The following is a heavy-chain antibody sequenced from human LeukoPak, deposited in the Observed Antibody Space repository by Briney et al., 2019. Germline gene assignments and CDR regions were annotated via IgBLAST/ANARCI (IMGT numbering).Heavy chain of an antibody. CDR2: INHSGST. J-gene: IGHJ4*02. V-gene: IGHV4-34*01. CDR1: GGSFSGYY. D-gene: IGHD5-24*01. Sequence: SETLSLTCAVYGGSFSGYYWSWIRQPPGKGLEWIGEINHSGSTNYNPSLKSRVTISVDTSQNQFSLKLSSVTAADTAVYYCARDGYNPIDYWGQGTLVTVSS. CDR3: ARDGYNPIDY.